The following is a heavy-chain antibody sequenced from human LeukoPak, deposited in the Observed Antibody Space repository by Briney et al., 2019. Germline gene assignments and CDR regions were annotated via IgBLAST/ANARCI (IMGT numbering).Heavy chain of an antibody. CDR1: GGTFSSYA. CDR2: IIPIFGTA. J-gene: IGHJ6*02. D-gene: IGHD1-26*01. Sequence: VKVSCKASGGTFSSYAISWVRQAPGQGLEWMGGIIPIFGTANYAQKFQGRVTITADESTSTAYMELSSLRSEDTAVYYCARGTAGARGGPQTYYYYYYGMDVWGQGTTVTVSS. V-gene: IGHV1-69*13. CDR3: ARGTAGARGGPQTYYYYYYGMDV.